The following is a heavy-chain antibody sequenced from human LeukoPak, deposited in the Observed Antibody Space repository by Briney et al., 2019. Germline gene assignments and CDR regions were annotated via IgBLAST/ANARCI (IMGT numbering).Heavy chain of an antibody. CDR3: ARDRLRWPKIDY. V-gene: IGHV4-39*07. CDR1: GGSISSSDYY. J-gene: IGHJ4*02. D-gene: IGHD4-23*01. CDR2: IYYSVTT. Sequence: PSETLSLTCTVSGGSISSSDYYWGWIRQPPGKGLEWIGSIYYSVTTYYNPSLESRVTISVDTSKNQFSLKLNSVTAADTAVYYCARDRLRWPKIDYWGQGTLVTVSS.